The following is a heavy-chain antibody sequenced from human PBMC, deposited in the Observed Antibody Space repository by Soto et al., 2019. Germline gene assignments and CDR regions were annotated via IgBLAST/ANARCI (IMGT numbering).Heavy chain of an antibody. D-gene: IGHD3-3*01. CDR2: IYPGDSDT. CDR1: GYSFTSYW. CDR3: ARLAVFRVVISPYYYYGMDV. V-gene: IGHV5-51*01. J-gene: IGHJ6*02. Sequence: GESLKISCKGSGYSFTSYWIGWVRQMPGKGLEWMGIIYPGDSDTRYSPSFQGQVTISADKSISTAYLQWSSLKASDTAMYYCARLAVFRVVISPYYYYGMDVWGQGTTVTVSS.